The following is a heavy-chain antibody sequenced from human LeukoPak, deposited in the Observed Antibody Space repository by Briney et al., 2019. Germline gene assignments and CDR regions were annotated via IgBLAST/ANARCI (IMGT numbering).Heavy chain of an antibody. J-gene: IGHJ4*02. Sequence: PGGSLRLSCAASGFTFSSYSMNWVRQAPGKGLEWVSSISSSSSYIYYADSVKGRFTISRDNAKNSLYLQMNSLRAEDTAVYYCARDVTNYYDSSGYAGRRGYRGQGTLVTVSS. CDR2: ISSSSSYI. CDR1: GFTFSSYS. CDR3: ARDVTNYYDSSGYAGRRGY. V-gene: IGHV3-21*01. D-gene: IGHD3-22*01.